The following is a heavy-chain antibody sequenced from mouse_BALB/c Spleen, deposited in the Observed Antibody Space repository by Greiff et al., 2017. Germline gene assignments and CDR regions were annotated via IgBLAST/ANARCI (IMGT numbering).Heavy chain of an antibody. J-gene: IGHJ2*01. V-gene: IGHV2-6-7*01. D-gene: IGHD2-10*02. CDR1: GFSLTGYG. CDR3: ARVYGRYGFDY. CDR2: IWGDGST. Sequence: QVQLKQSGPGLVAPSQSLSITCTVSGFSLTGYGVNWVRQPPGKGLEWLGMIWGDGSTDYNSALKSRLSISKDNSKSQVFLKMNSLQTDDTARYYCARVYGRYGFDYWGQGTTLTVSS.